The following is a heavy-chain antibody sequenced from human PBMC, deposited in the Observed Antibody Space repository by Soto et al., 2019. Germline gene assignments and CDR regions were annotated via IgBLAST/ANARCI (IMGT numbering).Heavy chain of an antibody. V-gene: IGHV4-30-2*01. J-gene: IGHJ4*02. CDR2: MYHSGST. CDR1: GGSISSGPYF. CDR3: ARLPGY. D-gene: IGHD2-2*01. Sequence: SETLSLTCAVSGGSISSGPYFSSRIRQPPGKGLEWIGYMYHSGSTSYNPSLKSGVSIAIDRSKNQFSLKLSSVTAADTAVYYCARLPGYWGQGSLGAVSS.